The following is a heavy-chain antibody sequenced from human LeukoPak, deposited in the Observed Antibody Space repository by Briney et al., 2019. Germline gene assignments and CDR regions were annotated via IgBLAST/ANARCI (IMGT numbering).Heavy chain of an antibody. CDR3: ARDRSMVRGVITPPGR. J-gene: IGHJ4*02. Sequence: SETLSLTCAVYGGSFSGYYWSWIRQPPGKGLEWIGEINHSGSTNYNPSLKSRVTISVDTSKNQFSLKLSSVTAAVTAVYYCARDRSMVRGVITPPGRWGQGTLVTVSS. V-gene: IGHV4-34*01. CDR1: GGSFSGYY. CDR2: INHSGST. D-gene: IGHD3-10*01.